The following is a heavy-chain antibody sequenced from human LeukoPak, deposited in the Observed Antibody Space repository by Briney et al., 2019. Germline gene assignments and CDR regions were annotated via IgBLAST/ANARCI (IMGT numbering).Heavy chain of an antibody. D-gene: IGHD2-2*01. V-gene: IGHV3-23*01. Sequence: PGGSLRLSCAASGFTFNNYAMRWVRQAPGKGLEWVSGISGGGDSTFYADSVKGRFTVSKDTSKNTLYLQMNSLRAEDTAVYYCAKLVVPAATFDYWGQGTLVTVSS. CDR1: GFTFNNYA. J-gene: IGHJ4*02. CDR3: AKLVVPAATFDY. CDR2: ISGGGDST.